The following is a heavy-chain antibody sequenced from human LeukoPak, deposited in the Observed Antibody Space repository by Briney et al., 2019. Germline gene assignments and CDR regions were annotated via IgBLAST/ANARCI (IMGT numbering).Heavy chain of an antibody. J-gene: IGHJ4*02. V-gene: IGHV3-23*01. CDR1: GFTFSSYA. Sequence: GRSLRLSCAASGFTFSSYAMSWVRQAPGKGLEWVSAISGSGGSTYYADSVKGRFTISRDNSKNTLYLQMNSLRAEDTAVYYCAKVGVAAAGTGRNYFDYWGQGTLVTVSS. D-gene: IGHD6-13*01. CDR2: ISGSGGST. CDR3: AKVGVAAAGTGRNYFDY.